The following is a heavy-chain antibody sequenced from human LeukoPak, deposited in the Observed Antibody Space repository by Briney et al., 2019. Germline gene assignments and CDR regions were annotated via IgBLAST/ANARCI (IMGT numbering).Heavy chain of an antibody. CDR1: GYTFTGYY. Sequence: ASVKVSCKASGYTFTGYYMHWVRQAPGQGLEWMGWINPNCGGTNYAQKFQGRVTMTRDTSISTAYMELSRLRSDDTAVYYCARDYPDIVVVPAAINWFDPWGQGTLVTVSS. CDR2: INPNCGGT. CDR3: ARDYPDIVVVPAAINWFDP. J-gene: IGHJ5*02. V-gene: IGHV1-2*02. D-gene: IGHD2-2*02.